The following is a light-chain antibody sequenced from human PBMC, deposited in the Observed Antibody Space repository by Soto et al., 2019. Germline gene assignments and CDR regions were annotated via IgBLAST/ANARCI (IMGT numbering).Light chain of an antibody. J-gene: IGKJ4*01. CDR2: GAS. V-gene: IGKV3-20*01. CDR3: QQYGSYPLT. CDR1: QSVSSSY. Sequence: EIVLTQSPVTLSLSPGERATLSCRASQSVSSSYLAWYQHKPGQAPRLLIYGASSRATGIPDRFSGSGSGTDFTLTISRLEPADFAVYYCQQYGSYPLTFGGGTKVDIK.